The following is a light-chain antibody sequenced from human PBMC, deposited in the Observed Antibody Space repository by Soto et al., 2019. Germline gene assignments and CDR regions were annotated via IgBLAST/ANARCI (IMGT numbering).Light chain of an antibody. CDR2: GAS. CDR1: QSVSSD. Sequence: EIVMTQSPATLSVSPGKRATLSCMASQSVSSDLAWYHQKPGQAPRLLIYGASTRATGIPARFSGSGSGTEFTPTINSLQSEDFAVYYCQQYNNWPRTFGQGTKVDIK. J-gene: IGKJ1*01. CDR3: QQYNNWPRT. V-gene: IGKV3-15*01.